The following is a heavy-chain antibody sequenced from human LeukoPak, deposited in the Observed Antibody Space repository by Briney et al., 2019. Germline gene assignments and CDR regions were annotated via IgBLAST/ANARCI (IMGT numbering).Heavy chain of an antibody. CDR3: ARHVVAVGFDY. J-gene: IGHJ4*02. CDR1: GFTFSSYT. Sequence: GGSLRLSCAASGFTFSSYTMNWVRQAPGKGLEWVSSITSSSSYIYYADSVKGRFTISRDNAKNSLCLQMNSLRAEDTAVYYCARHVVAVGFDYWGQGTPVTVSS. CDR2: ITSSSSYI. D-gene: IGHD3-22*01. V-gene: IGHV3-21*01.